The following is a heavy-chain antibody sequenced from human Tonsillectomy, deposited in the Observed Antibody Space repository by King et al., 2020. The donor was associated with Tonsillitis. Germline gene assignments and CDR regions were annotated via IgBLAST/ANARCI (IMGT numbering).Heavy chain of an antibody. Sequence: VQLVESGGGLVQPGGSLRLSCAASGFTFSSFAMSWVRQAPGKGLEWVSAISGSGGGTYYADSVKGRFTISRDNSKNTLCLQMNRLRAGDTAVYYCAKDDSTYYDFWSGYPDTYYYGMDVWGQGTTVTVSS. CDR1: GFTFSSFA. CDR2: ISGSGGGT. J-gene: IGHJ6*02. V-gene: IGHV3-23*04. CDR3: AKDDSTYYDFWSGYPDTYYYGMDV. D-gene: IGHD3-3*01.